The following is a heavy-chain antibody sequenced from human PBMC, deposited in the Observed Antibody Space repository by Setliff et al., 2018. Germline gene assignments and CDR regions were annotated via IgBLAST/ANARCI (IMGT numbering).Heavy chain of an antibody. Sequence: ASVKVSCKASGYTFTSHYMHWVRQAPGLGLEWMGTINPSSGRTSYAQKFQGRVTIPRDTSTSTVYMDMSSLRSEDTAVYYCARDVFPYHYEGAFDIWGQGTMVTVS. CDR1: GYTFTSHY. CDR3: ARDVFPYHYEGAFDI. J-gene: IGHJ3*02. CDR2: INPSSGRT. V-gene: IGHV1-46*01. D-gene: IGHD3-22*01.